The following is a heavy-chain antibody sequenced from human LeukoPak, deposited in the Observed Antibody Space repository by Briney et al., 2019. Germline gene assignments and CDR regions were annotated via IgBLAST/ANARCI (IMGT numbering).Heavy chain of an antibody. Sequence: SETLSLTCTVSGGSISSYYWSWIRQPPGKGLEWIGYIYYSGSTNYNPSLKSRVTISVDTSKNQFSLKLSSVTAADTAVYYCARVNFPYYYDSSGYYYLDYWGQGTLVTVSS. CDR1: GGSISSYY. D-gene: IGHD3-22*01. V-gene: IGHV4-59*01. CDR3: ARVNFPYYYDSSGYYYLDY. J-gene: IGHJ4*02. CDR2: IYYSGST.